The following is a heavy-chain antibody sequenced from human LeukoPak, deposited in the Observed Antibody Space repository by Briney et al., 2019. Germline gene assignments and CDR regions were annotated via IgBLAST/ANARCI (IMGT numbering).Heavy chain of an antibody. Sequence: GASVKVSCKASGYTFTSYYMHWVRQAPGQGLEWMGIINPSGGSTTYAQKFQGRVTMTRDTSTSTVYMELSSLRSEDTAVYYCARDEVKYNYGPGAFDIWGQGTMVTVSS. CDR3: ARDEVKYNYGPGAFDI. CDR1: GYTFTSYY. CDR2: INPSGGST. J-gene: IGHJ3*02. D-gene: IGHD5-18*01. V-gene: IGHV1-46*01.